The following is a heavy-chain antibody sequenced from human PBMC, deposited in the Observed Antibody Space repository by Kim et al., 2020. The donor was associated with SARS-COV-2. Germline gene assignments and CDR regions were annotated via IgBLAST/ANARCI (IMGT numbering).Heavy chain of an antibody. D-gene: IGHD3-10*01. CDR3: ACIYGSGSYVGY. V-gene: IGHV4-39*01. Sequence: YYNPSLKSRVTISVDTSKTQFSLKLSSVTAADTAVYYCACIYGSGSYVGYWGQGTLVTVSS. J-gene: IGHJ4*02.